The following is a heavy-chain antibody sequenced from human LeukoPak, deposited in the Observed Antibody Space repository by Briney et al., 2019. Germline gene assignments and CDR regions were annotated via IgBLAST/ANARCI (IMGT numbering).Heavy chain of an antibody. J-gene: IGHJ3*02. Sequence: SETLSVTCAVYGGSFSGYFWSWIRQPPGEGLGGVGEINHSGSTNYNPSLKSRVTISVDTSTNQSSLTLSSVTAADTAVYYCARGHSYTMVRGVIVDAFDIWGQGTMVTVSS. V-gene: IGHV4-34*01. D-gene: IGHD3-10*01. CDR3: ARGHSYTMVRGVIVDAFDI. CDR2: INHSGST. CDR1: GGSFSGYF.